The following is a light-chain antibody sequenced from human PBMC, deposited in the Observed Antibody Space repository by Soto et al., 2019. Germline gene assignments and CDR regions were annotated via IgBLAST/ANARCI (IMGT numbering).Light chain of an antibody. J-gene: IGKJ1*01. CDR2: GAS. Sequence: EIVLTQSPGTLSLSLGERATLSCRASQSVSSNYLAWYQQKPGQAPRLLIYGASTRATGIPDRFSGGGSGTDFTLTIRRLEPEDFAVYYCNQYGSSPQTFGQGTKVDIK. CDR1: QSVSSNY. V-gene: IGKV3-20*01. CDR3: NQYGSSPQT.